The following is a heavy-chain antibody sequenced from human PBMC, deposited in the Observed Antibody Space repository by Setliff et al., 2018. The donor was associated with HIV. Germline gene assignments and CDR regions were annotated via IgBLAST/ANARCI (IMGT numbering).Heavy chain of an antibody. CDR1: GYTFTSYG. CDR3: ALASIVSTARWNH. J-gene: IGHJ5*02. CDR2: ISVYNGDT. Sequence: ASVKVSCKASGYTFTSYGISWVRQAPGQGLEWMGWISVYNGDTNDAQKHQGRVTMTTDTSTSTAYMELKSLTSDDTAVYYCALASIVSTARWNHWGRGTLVTVSS. D-gene: IGHD1-26*01. V-gene: IGHV1-18*01.